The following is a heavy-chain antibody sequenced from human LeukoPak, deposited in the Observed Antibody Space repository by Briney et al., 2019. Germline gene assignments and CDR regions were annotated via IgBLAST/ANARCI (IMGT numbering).Heavy chain of an antibody. Sequence: GGSLRLSGAASGFSYSNFAMSWVRQAPGKGLEWVSLIIGSSGDTYYADSVKGRFTISRDNSKNRLYLQMNSLRAEDTALYYCAKGAYDYIEMGYFDSWGQGTLVTVSS. CDR1: GFSYSNFA. CDR3: AKGAYDYIEMGYFDS. CDR2: IIGSSGDT. J-gene: IGHJ4*02. D-gene: IGHD5-12*01. V-gene: IGHV3-23*01.